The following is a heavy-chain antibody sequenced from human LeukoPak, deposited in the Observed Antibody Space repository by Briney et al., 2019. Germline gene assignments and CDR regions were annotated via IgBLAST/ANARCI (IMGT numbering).Heavy chain of an antibody. J-gene: IGHJ4*02. CDR2: IYYSGST. V-gene: IGHV4-39*07. CDR1: GGSISSSSYY. CDR3: ARSSYDILTGYSSFDY. Sequence: PSETLSLTCTVSGGSISSSSYYWGWIRQPPGKGLEWIGSIYYSGSTYYNPSLKSRVTISVDTSKNQFSLKLSSVTAADTAVYYCARSSYDILTGYSSFDYWGQGTLVTVSS. D-gene: IGHD3-9*01.